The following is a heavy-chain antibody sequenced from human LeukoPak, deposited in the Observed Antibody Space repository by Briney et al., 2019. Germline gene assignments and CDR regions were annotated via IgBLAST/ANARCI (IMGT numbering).Heavy chain of an antibody. D-gene: IGHD2-2*01. V-gene: IGHV3-21*04. CDR1: GFTFSSYS. CDR3: ARSIPAGNCR. J-gene: IGHJ4*02. Sequence: GGSLRLSCEGSGFTFSSYSMIWVRQAPGKGLEWVSSIRGDSTETRHADSLMGRFTISRDNAKKSLYLQMNSLRAEDTAVYYCARSIPAGNCRWGQGTLVTVSS. CDR2: IRGDSTET.